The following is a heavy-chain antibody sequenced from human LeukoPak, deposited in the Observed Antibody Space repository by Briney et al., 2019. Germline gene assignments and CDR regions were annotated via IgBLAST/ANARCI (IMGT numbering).Heavy chain of an antibody. V-gene: IGHV3-66*01. J-gene: IGHJ5*02. Sequence: TGGSLRLSCAGSGFIVSSNYMSWVRQAPGKGLEWVSVIYSGGSTYYADSVKGRFTISRDNSKNTLYLQMNSLRAEDTAVYYCARDRFSSSSTYCDPWGQGTLVTVSS. D-gene: IGHD6-6*01. CDR1: GFIVSSNY. CDR2: IYSGGST. CDR3: ARDRFSSSSTYCDP.